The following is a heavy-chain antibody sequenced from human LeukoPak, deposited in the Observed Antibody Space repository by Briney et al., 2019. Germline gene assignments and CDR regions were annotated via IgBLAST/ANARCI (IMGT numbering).Heavy chain of an antibody. J-gene: IGHJ4*02. CDR2: ISYDGSNK. CDR1: GFTFSSYA. V-gene: IGHV3-30-3*01. CDR3: ARDHTIFGVVKVSEFDY. Sequence: PGGSLRLSCAASGFTFSSYAMHWVRQAPGKGLEWVAVISYDGSNKYYADSVKGRFTISRDNAKNSLYLHMNSLRAEDTAVYYCARDHTIFGVVKVSEFDYWGQGTLVTVSS. D-gene: IGHD3-3*01.